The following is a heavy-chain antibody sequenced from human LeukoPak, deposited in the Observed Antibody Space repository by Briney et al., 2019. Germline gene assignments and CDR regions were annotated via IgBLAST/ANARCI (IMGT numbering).Heavy chain of an antibody. Sequence: GGSLRLSCAASGFTFSNYGMLWVRQAPGEGLEWVALISYDGSAKYYGDSLKGRFTISRDNSKNTLFLQMNSLGAEDTAVYFCARGWGSNVYASALDIWGQGTMVTVSP. CDR1: GFTFSNYG. V-gene: IGHV3-33*05. CDR3: ARGWGSNVYASALDI. CDR2: ISYDGSAK. J-gene: IGHJ3*02. D-gene: IGHD3-16*01.